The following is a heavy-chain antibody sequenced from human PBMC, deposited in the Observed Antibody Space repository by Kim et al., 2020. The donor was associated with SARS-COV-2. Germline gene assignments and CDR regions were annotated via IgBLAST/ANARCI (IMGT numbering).Heavy chain of an antibody. J-gene: IGHJ4*02. CDR2: ISGSGGST. D-gene: IGHD6-19*01. V-gene: IGHV3-23*01. Sequence: GGSLRLSCAASGFTFSSYAMSWVRQAPGKGLEWVSAISGSGGSTYYADSVKGRFTISRDNSKNTLYLQMNSLRAEDTAVYYCAKVGKKQWLVRAVDYWGQGTLVTVSS. CDR3: AKVGKKQWLVRAVDY. CDR1: GFTFSSYA.